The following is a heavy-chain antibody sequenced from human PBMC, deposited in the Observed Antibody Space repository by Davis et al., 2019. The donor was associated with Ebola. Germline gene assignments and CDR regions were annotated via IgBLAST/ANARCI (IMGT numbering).Heavy chain of an antibody. Sequence: GGSLRLSCASSGFTFSSYAMSWVRQAPGKGLEWVSAISGSGGSTYYADSVKGRFTISRDNSKNTLYLQMNSLRAEDTAVYYCARDLSGAEFDPWGQGTLVTVSS. CDR1: GFTFSSYA. CDR3: ARDLSGAEFDP. D-gene: IGHD1-26*01. V-gene: IGHV3-23*01. CDR2: ISGSGGST. J-gene: IGHJ5*02.